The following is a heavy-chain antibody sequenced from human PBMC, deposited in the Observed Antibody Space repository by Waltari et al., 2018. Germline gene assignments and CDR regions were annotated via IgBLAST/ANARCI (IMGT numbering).Heavy chain of an antibody. CDR2: IYPGDSDT. CDR1: GFTFSSYA. Sequence: EVQLLESGGGLVQPGGSLRLSCAASGFTFSSYAMSWVRQMPGKGLEWMGIIYPGDSDTRYSPSFQGQVTISADKSISTAYLQWSSLKASDTAMYYCARRGTKGYDFWSGAWFDPWGQGTLVTVSS. J-gene: IGHJ5*02. CDR3: ARRGTKGYDFWSGAWFDP. V-gene: IGHV5-51*01. D-gene: IGHD3-3*01.